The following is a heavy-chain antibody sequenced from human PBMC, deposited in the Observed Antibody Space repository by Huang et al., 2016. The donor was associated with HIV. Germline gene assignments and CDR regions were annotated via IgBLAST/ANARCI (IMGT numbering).Heavy chain of an antibody. CDR1: GYGFSSYW. CDR2: IFPRDSET. CDR3: ARQVDGFRSHFDF. Sequence: EVLLVQSGAELKEPGESLKISCKASGYGFSSYWIGWVGQKPGKGLEWMGSIFPRDSETKYSPSFDGQVTISADKSTRTAYLQWESLKAPDTAIYFCARQVDGFRSHFDFWGQGTLVSVSS. J-gene: IGHJ4*02. D-gene: IGHD5-18*01. V-gene: IGHV5-51*01.